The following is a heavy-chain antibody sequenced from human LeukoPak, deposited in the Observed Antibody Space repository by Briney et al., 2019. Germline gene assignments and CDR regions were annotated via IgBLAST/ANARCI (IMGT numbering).Heavy chain of an antibody. V-gene: IGHV3-23*01. CDR2: ISGSGGGT. J-gene: IGHJ4*02. CDR1: GFTFSSYA. D-gene: IGHD6-13*01. CDR3: AKDPYSSSWYPDY. Sequence: GGSLRLSCAASGFTFSSYAMSWVRQAPGKGLEWVSAISGSGGGTYYADSVKGRFTISRDNSKNTLYLQMNSLRAEDTAVYYCAKDPYSSSWYPDYWGQGTLVTVSS.